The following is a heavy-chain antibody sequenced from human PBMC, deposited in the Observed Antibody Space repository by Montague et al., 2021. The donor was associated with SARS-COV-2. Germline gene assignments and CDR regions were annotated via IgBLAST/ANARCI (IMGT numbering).Heavy chain of an antibody. J-gene: IGHJ4*02. D-gene: IGHD2-15*01. Sequence: SETLSLTCSVSGGSTSNYYWTWIRRSPGMGLQWIGYIFYTGSKKFNPSLKTRVSMSLDASKNHFSLRLSAVTAADTARYYCARAQNICFIANCVNYFDLWGLGALVTVSS. V-gene: IGHV4-59*01. CDR2: IFYTGSK. CDR1: GGSTSNYY. CDR3: ARAQNICFIANCVNYFDL.